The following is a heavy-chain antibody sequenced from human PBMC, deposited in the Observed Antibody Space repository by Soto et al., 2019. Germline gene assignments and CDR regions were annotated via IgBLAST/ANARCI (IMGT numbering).Heavy chain of an antibody. J-gene: IGHJ6*02. Sequence: QVQLVESGGGVVQPGRSLRLSCAASGFTFSSYGMHWVRQAPGKGLEWVAVISYDGSNKYYADSVKGRFTISRDNSKNTLYLPMNSLRAEDTAVYYCAKEAGYYDSSGYYYYYYGMDVWGQGTTVTVSS. D-gene: IGHD3-22*01. CDR3: AKEAGYYDSSGYYYYYYGMDV. CDR1: GFTFSSYG. CDR2: ISYDGSNK. V-gene: IGHV3-30*18.